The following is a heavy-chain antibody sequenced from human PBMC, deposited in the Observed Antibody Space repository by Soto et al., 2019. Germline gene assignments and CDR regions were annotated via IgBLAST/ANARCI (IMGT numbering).Heavy chain of an antibody. CDR2: ISSSSSYI. CDR3: ARGVVVVVAFNYMDV. CDR1: GFTFSSYS. J-gene: IGHJ6*03. V-gene: IGHV3-21*01. Sequence: GGSLRLSCAASGFTFSSYSMNWVRQAPGKGLEWVSSISSSSSYIYYADSVKGRFTISRDNAKNSLYLQMNSLRAEDTAVYYCARGVVVVVAFNYMDVWGKGTTVTVSS. D-gene: IGHD2-15*01.